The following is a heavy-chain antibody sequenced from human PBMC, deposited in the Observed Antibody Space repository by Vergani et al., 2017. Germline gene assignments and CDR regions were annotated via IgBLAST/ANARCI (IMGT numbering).Heavy chain of an antibody. CDR1: GFSFSSYG. V-gene: IGHV3-33*01. CDR3: ARPRWGRXLDIAVLGGGFNS. D-gene: IGHD6-19*01. CDR2: IWYDGSKT. J-gene: IGHJ4*02. Sequence: QVQLVESGGGVVQPGRSLTLSCAASGFSFSSYGMHWVRQAPGKGLEWVAAIWYDGSKTYYADSVKGRFTISRDNSKDTLFLQMNSLRAEDTAVYYCARPRWGRXLDIAVLGGGFNSWGQGTLVTVSS.